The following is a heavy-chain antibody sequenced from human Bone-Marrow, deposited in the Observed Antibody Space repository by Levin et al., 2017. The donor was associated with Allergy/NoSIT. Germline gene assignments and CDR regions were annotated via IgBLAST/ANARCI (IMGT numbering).Heavy chain of an antibody. J-gene: IGHJ4*02. V-gene: IGHV3-7*01. CDR1: GFIFSRYW. CDR3: AREPRGYFDY. CDR2: VREDGKEK. Sequence: GGSLRLSCTASGFIFSRYWMNWVRQAPGKGLEWVASVREDGKEKHYLDSVKGRFTISRDNAKNSLYLQMDSLTAADTAVYYCAREPRGYFDYWGQGVLVTVSS.